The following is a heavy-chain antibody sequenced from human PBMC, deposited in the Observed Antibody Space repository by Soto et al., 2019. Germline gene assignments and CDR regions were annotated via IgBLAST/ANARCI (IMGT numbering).Heavy chain of an antibody. CDR3: ASRPSGSGFDP. J-gene: IGHJ5*02. CDR1: GGSINSGGYS. D-gene: IGHD1-26*01. CDR2: IYHSGST. V-gene: IGHV4-30-2*01. Sequence: SETLSLTCAVSGGSINSGGYSWIWIRQPPGKGLEWIGYIYHSGSTYYSPSLKSRVTISVDRSKKQFSLKLSSVTAADTAVYYCASRPSGSGFDPWGQGTLVTVSS.